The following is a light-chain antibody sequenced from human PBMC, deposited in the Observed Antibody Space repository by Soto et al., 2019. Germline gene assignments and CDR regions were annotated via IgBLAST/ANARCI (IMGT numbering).Light chain of an antibody. CDR1: QDISNY. CDR2: DAS. J-gene: IGKJ3*01. CDR3: QHFDNLLFT. V-gene: IGKV1-33*01. Sequence: DIQMTQSPSSLSASVGDRVTITCQASQDISNYLNWYQQKPGKAPKLLIYDASNLQTGVPSRFSGSGSGTDFTLIISSLRPEDVATYYCQHFDNLLFTFGPGTKVDIK.